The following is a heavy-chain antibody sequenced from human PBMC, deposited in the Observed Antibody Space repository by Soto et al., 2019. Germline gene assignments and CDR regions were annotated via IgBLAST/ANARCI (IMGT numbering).Heavy chain of an antibody. CDR3: ARGRYYDFWSGPRSSGGWFDP. V-gene: IGHV4-34*01. CDR1: GGSFSGYY. J-gene: IGHJ5*02. Sequence: PSETLSLTCAVYGGSFSGYYWSWIRQPPGKGLEWIGEINHSGSTNYNPSHKSRVTISVDTSKNQFSLKLSSVTAADTAVYYGARGRYYDFWSGPRSSGGWFDPWGQGTLVTVSS. CDR2: INHSGST. D-gene: IGHD3-3*01.